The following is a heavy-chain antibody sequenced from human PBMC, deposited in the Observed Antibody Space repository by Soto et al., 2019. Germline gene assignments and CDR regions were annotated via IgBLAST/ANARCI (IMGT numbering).Heavy chain of an antibody. D-gene: IGHD1-26*01. CDR3: ARGSSGSYGRADWFDP. CDR2: IDPSDSYT. V-gene: IGHV5-10-1*01. J-gene: IGHJ5*02. Sequence: HGESMKISCKGSGYSFTSYWISWVRQMPGKGLEWMGRIDPSDSYTNYSPSFQGHVTISADKSISTAYLQWSSLKASDTAMYYCARGSSGSYGRADWFDPWGQGTLVTVSS. CDR1: GYSFTSYW.